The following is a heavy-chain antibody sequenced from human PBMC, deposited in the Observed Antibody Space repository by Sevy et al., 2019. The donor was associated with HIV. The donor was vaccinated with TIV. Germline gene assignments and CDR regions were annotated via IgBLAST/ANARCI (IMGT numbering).Heavy chain of an antibody. CDR2: IYPGDSDT. J-gene: IGHJ4*02. D-gene: IGHD2-15*01. V-gene: IGHV5-51*01. CDR3: ARQGRGLSGYCSGGSCYSPSTYYFDY. Sequence: GESLKISCKGSGYSFTSYWIGWVRQMPGKGLEWMGIIYPGDSDTRYSPSFQGQVTISADKSISTAYLQWSSLKASDTAMYYCARQGRGLSGYCSGGSCYSPSTYYFDYWGQGTLVTVSS. CDR1: GYSFTSYW.